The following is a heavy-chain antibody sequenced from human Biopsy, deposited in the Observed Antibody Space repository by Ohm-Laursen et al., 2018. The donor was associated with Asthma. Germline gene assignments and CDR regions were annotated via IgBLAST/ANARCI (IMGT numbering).Heavy chain of an antibody. D-gene: IGHD6-13*01. Sequence: SLRLSCAASGFAVSRDYMFWVRQAPGKGLEWVSVIYGGGTLHTADSVRGRFTISRDYSKNTLYLQMHSLRAEDTAVYYCARGDSSSWSHYYFDYWGQGTLVTVSS. CDR2: IYGGGTL. V-gene: IGHV3-53*01. J-gene: IGHJ4*02. CDR3: ARGDSSSWSHYYFDY. CDR1: GFAVSRDY.